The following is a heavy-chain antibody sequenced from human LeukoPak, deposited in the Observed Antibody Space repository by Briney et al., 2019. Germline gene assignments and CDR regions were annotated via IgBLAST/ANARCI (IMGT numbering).Heavy chain of an antibody. V-gene: IGHV3-33*01. Sequence: GGSLRLSCAASGFTFSNYGMHWVRQAPGKGLEWVAVIWYDGSNKYYADSVKGRFTISRDNSKNTLYLQMNSLRAEDTAVYYCARGDSVVTAAYWGQGTLVTVSS. D-gene: IGHD2-21*02. CDR3: ARGDSVVTAAY. J-gene: IGHJ4*02. CDR1: GFTFSNYG. CDR2: IWYDGSNK.